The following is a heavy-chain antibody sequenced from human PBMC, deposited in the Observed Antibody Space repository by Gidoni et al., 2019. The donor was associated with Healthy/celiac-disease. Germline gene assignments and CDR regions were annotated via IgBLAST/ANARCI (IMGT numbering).Heavy chain of an antibody. V-gene: IGHV4-34*01. J-gene: IGHJ4*02. Sequence: QVQLQQWGAGLLKPSETLSLTCAVYGGSFRGYYWSWIRQPPGKGLEWIGEINHSGSTNYNPSLKSRVTISVDTSKNQFSLKLSSVTAADTAVYYCARAGAYYYGSGSREPGSNFDYWGQGTLVTVSS. CDR3: ARAGAYYYGSGSREPGSNFDY. CDR2: INHSGST. CDR1: GGSFRGYY. D-gene: IGHD3-10*01.